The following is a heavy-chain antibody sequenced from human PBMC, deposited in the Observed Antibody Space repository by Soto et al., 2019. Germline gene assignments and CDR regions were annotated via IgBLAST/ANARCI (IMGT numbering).Heavy chain of an antibody. D-gene: IGHD2-2*01. CDR3: TNSKEEGRQLPPGFDL. CDR1: GFTFDDYA. CDR2: ISWNSGMI. Sequence: PGGSLRLSCAPSGFTFDDYAMHWVRQAPGKGLEWVSGISWNSGMIDYADSVKGRFTISRDNAKKSLYLQMNSLRVEDTALYFCTNSKEEGRQLPPGFDLWGQGTMVTVSS. J-gene: IGHJ4*02. V-gene: IGHV3-9*01.